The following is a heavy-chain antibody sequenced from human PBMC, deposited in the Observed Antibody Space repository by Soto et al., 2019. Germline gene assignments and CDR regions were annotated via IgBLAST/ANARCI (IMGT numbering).Heavy chain of an antibody. D-gene: IGHD2-15*01. CDR2: IIPIFRTA. Sequence: QVQLVQSGAEVKKPGSSVKVSCKASGGTLSSYAISWVRQAPGQGLEWMGWIIPIFRTADYAQKFQGRVTITADESTRTAYMELSSLRSEDTAVYYCASVETQRYYDGMDVWGQGTTVTVSS. CDR1: GGTLSSYA. V-gene: IGHV1-69*12. CDR3: ASVETQRYYDGMDV. J-gene: IGHJ6*02.